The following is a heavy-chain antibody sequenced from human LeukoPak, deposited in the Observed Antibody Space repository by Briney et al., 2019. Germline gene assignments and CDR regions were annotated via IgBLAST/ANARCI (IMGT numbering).Heavy chain of an antibody. Sequence: GGSLRLSCAASGFTFSNYVMGWVRQDPGKGLQWVSIINGSGSFTSYADSVKGRFTISRDNSKNTLYLQMNSLRAEDTAVYYCAKDTLRNRLKPALDYWGQGTLVTVSS. J-gene: IGHJ4*02. V-gene: IGHV3-23*01. CDR2: INGSGSFT. CDR1: GFTFSNYV. CDR3: AKDTLRNRLKPALDY. D-gene: IGHD3-16*02.